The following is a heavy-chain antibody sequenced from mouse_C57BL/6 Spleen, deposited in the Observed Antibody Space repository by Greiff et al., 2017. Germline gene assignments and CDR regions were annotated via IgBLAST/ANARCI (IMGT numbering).Heavy chain of an antibody. J-gene: IGHJ3*01. D-gene: IGHD2-5*01. CDR3: AREAYSNYVAY. CDR2: IDPSDSET. V-gene: IGHV1-52*01. Sequence: QVQLKQPGAELVRPGSSVKLSCKASGYTFTSYWMHWVKQRPIQGLEWIGNIDPSDSETHYNQKFKDKATLTVDKSSSTAYMQLSSLTSEDSAVYYCAREAYSNYVAYWGQGTLVTVSA. CDR1: GYTFTSYW.